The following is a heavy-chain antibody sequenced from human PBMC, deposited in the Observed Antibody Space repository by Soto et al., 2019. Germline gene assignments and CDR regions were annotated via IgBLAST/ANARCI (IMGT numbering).Heavy chain of an antibody. D-gene: IGHD1-26*01. J-gene: IGHJ5*02. CDR1: GDSVSSNSAA. Sequence: SQTLSLPCVISGDSVSSNSAAWNWIRQSPSRGLEWLGRTYYRSKWYNDYAASVKSRITINPDTSKNQFSLQLNSVTPEDTAVYYCAREEILVAYNWFDPWGRGTLVTVSS. CDR3: AREEILVAYNWFDP. CDR2: TYYRSKWYN. V-gene: IGHV6-1*01.